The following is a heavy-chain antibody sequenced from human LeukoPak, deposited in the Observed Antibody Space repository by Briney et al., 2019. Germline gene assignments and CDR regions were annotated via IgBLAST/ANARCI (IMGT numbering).Heavy chain of an antibody. CDR3: GRQSVTGRNGLDV. Sequence: SETLSLTCNVSGGSIDTFYWSWIRRPPEKGLEYIGYISHTEYTDYNPSLEGRVTMSMDISNNQFSLQLRSVTAADTAAYYCGRQSVTGRNGLDVWGQGTTVTVSS. D-gene: IGHD5/OR15-5a*01. J-gene: IGHJ6*02. CDR2: ISHTEYT. CDR1: GGSIDTFY. V-gene: IGHV4-59*08.